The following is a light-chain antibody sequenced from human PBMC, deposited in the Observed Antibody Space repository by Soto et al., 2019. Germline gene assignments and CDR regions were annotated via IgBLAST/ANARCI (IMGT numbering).Light chain of an antibody. CDR1: PSVTNF. V-gene: IGKV3-11*01. J-gene: IGKJ5*01. CDR3: QQRNIWPPVT. Sequence: EIVLTQSPATLSLSPGERATLSCRASPSVTNFLAWYQQKPGPAPRLLIYGAFNRATGIPARFSGSGSGTDFTLTISSLEPEDSAIYYCQQRNIWPPVTFGQGTRLEIK. CDR2: GAF.